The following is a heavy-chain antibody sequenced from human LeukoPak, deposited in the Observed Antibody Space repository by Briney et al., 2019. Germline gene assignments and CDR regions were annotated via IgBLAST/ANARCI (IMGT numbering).Heavy chain of an antibody. V-gene: IGHV3-30*18. CDR1: GFTFNNYG. CDR2: ISYDGRNI. D-gene: IGHD2-2*01. Sequence: GKSLRLSCAASGFTFNNYGMHWVRQAPGEGLEWVAVISYDGRNIHYPDSVKGRFTISRDISTDTLWLQMDSLRTEDTAVYYCAKGPLRGTAAAIDYWGQGTLVTVSS. CDR3: AKGPLRGTAAAIDY. J-gene: IGHJ4*02.